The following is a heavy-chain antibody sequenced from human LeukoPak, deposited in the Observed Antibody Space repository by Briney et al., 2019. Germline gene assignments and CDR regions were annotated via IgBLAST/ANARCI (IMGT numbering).Heavy chain of an antibody. Sequence: GGSLRLSCAASGFTYEDYTMHWVRQAPGKTLEWVALISWDGTPYYTDSVKGRFTISRDNSKNSLYLQMDTLRSEDTAFYYCVKDLSYESSGYVFDNWGQGALVTVSS. J-gene: IGHJ4*02. CDR1: GFTYEDYT. V-gene: IGHV3-43*01. CDR3: VKDLSYESSGYVFDN. D-gene: IGHD3-22*01. CDR2: ISWDGTP.